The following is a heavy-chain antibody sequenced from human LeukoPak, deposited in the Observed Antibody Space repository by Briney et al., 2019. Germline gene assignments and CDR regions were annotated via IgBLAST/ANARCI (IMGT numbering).Heavy chain of an antibody. CDR3: ARNLGTLATGGVALDI. CDR1: GFTVSSNY. CDR2: IYSGGST. V-gene: IGHV3-66*01. D-gene: IGHD1-14*01. J-gene: IGHJ3*02. Sequence: PGGSLRLSCAASGFTVSSNYLSWVRQAPGKGLEWISVIYSGGSTYYADSVKGRFTISRDNSKNTVSLQMNSLRAEDTAVYYCARNLGTLATGGVALDIWGQGTMVTVAS.